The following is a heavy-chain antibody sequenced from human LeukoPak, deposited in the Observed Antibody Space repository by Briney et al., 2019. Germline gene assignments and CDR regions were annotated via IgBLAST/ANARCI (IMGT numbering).Heavy chain of an antibody. CDR2: MNPNSGNT. J-gene: IGHJ4*01. D-gene: IGHD4-17*01. Sequence: GASVKVSCKASGYTFTSYDINWVRQATGQGLEWMGWMNPNSGNTGYAQKFQGRVTMTRNTSISTAYMELSSLRSEDTAVYYCAREDYGDYTWDYWGHGTLVTVSS. V-gene: IGHV1-8*01. CDR3: AREDYGDYTWDY. CDR1: GYTFTSYD.